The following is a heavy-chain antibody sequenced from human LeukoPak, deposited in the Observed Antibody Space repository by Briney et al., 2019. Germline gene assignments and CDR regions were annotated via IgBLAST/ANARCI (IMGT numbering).Heavy chain of an antibody. D-gene: IGHD2-21*01. CDR1: GFTFSSYA. J-gene: IGHJ6*03. CDR2: ISGSGGST. V-gene: IGHV3-23*01. CDR3: AKVPNSYYYYYYMDV. Sequence: GGSLRLSCAASGFTFSSYAMSWVRQAPGKGLEWVSAISGSGGSTYYADSVKGRFTISRDNSKNTLYLQNNSLRAEDTAVYYCAKVPNSYYYYYYMDVWGKGTAVTVSS.